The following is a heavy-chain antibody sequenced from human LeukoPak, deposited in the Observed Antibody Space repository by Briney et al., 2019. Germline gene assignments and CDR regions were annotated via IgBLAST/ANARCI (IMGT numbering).Heavy chain of an antibody. CDR1: GFTFSTYE. V-gene: IGHV3-48*03. CDR2: ISSSGVT. J-gene: IGHJ4*02. Sequence: GGSLRLSCAASGFTFSTYEMNWVRQAPGKGLEWVSFISSSGVTYYADSVKGRFTISRDNAKNSLYLQMNSLRAEDTAVYYCARDRAGNSGYDGLDYWGQGTLVTVSS. D-gene: IGHD5-12*01. CDR3: ARDRAGNSGYDGLDY.